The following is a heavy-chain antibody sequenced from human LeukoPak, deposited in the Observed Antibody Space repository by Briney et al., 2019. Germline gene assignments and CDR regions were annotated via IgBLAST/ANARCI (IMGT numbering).Heavy chain of an antibody. CDR1: GFTFSSYS. V-gene: IGHV3-21*01. CDR3: ARSFVRGSYDY. J-gene: IGHJ4*02. CDR2: ISSSSYI. D-gene: IGHD3-16*01. Sequence: GGSLRLSCAASGFTFSSYSMNWVRQAPGKGLEWVSSISSSSYIYYADSVKGRFTISRDNAKNSLYLQMNSLRAEDTAVYYCARSFVRGSYDYWGQGTLVTVSS.